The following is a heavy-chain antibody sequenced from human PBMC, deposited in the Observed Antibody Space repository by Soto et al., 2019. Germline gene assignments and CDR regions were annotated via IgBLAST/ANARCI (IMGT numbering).Heavy chain of an antibody. V-gene: IGHV1-2*02. CDR2: IDPRRGAT. CDR1: GYTVTDYY. Sequence: QVQLVQAGTEVKKPGASVTVSCKASGYTVTDYYIHWVRHAPGQGLEWMGWIDPRRGATKYAQKIRDRVTMTKDTTIRTAYMDLSRLRSDDTAVYYCARDDYGIYPYWGQGTLVTVSS. D-gene: IGHD1-26*01. CDR3: ARDDYGIYPY. J-gene: IGHJ4*02.